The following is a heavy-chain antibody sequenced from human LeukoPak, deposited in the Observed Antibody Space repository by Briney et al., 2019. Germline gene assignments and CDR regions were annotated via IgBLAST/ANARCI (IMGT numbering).Heavy chain of an antibody. CDR2: IIPIFGTA. V-gene: IGHV1-69*13. Sequence: ASVKVSCKASGGTFSSYAISWVRQAPGQGLEWMGGIIPIFGTANYAQKFQGRVTITADESTSTAYMELSSLRSEDTAVYYCARSVDHYYYYYMDVWGKGTTVTVSS. J-gene: IGHJ6*03. D-gene: IGHD4-23*01. CDR3: ARSVDHYYYYYMDV. CDR1: GGTFSSYA.